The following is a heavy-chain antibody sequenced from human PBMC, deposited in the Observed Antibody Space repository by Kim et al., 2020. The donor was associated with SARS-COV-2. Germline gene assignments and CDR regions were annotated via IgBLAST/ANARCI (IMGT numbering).Heavy chain of an antibody. V-gene: IGHV1-46*01. J-gene: IGHJ4*02. CDR2: RT. Sequence: RTSNAQNFQRRGPMTRDTSTNTVYMELSSLRSEDTAVYYCARDQGHAVDYWGQGTLVTVSS. CDR3: ARDQGHAVDY.